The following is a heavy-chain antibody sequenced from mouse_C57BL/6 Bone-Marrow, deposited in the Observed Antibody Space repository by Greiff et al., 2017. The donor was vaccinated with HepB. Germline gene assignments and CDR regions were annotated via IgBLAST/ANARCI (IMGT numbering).Heavy chain of an antibody. Sequence: QVHVKQSGAELVRPGTSVKVSCKASGYAFTNYLIEWVKQRPGQGLEWIGVINPGSGGTNYNEKFKCKATLTADKSSSTAYMQLSSLTSKDSAVYFCARSGLRRGGYFDYWGQGTTLTVSS. V-gene: IGHV1-54*01. J-gene: IGHJ2*01. D-gene: IGHD2-4*01. CDR3: ARSGLRRGGYFDY. CDR2: INPGSGGT. CDR1: GYAFTNYL.